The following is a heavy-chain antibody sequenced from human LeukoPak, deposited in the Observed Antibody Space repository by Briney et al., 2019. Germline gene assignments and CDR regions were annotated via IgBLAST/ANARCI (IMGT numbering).Heavy chain of an antibody. D-gene: IGHD6-13*01. Sequence: PSQTLSLTCTVSGGSISSGSFYFNWVRQPAGKGLEWIGRIYTGGSTNYNPSLKSRVTMSVDTSNNQFSLKLSSATAADTAVYYCARRGAAAGAFDIWGQGTMVTVS. J-gene: IGHJ3*02. CDR3: ARRGAAAGAFDI. CDR1: GGSISSGSFY. V-gene: IGHV4-61*02. CDR2: IYTGGST.